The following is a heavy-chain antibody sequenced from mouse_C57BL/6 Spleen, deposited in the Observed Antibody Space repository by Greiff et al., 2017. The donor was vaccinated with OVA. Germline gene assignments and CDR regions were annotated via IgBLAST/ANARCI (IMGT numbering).Heavy chain of an antibody. J-gene: IGHJ4*01. CDR3: ARHEEDYYGSSYYAMDY. V-gene: IGHV1-62-2*01. Sequence: VQWVESGAELVKPGASVKLSCKASGYTFTEYTIHWVKQRSGQGLEWIGWFYPGSGSIKYNEKFKDKATLTADKSSSTVYMELSRLTSEDSAVYFCARHEEDYYGSSYYAMDYWGQGTSVTVSS. CDR2: FYPGSGSI. D-gene: IGHD1-1*01. CDR1: GYTFTEYT.